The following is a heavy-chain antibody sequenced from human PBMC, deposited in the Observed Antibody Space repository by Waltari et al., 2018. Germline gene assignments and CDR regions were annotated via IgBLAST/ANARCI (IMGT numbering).Heavy chain of an antibody. CDR1: GFTFSRYA. V-gene: IGHV3-30-3*01. J-gene: IGHJ4*02. CDR2: KSNDGSNK. CDR3: ARVPYSSSWYWGNYYFDY. Sequence: QVQLVESGGGVVQPGRSLRLSCAASGFTFSRYAMHWVRQAPGKGLEWVAGKSNDGSNKYYADSGKGRFTISRDNSKNTLYLQMNSLRAEDTAVYYCARVPYSSSWYWGNYYFDYWGQGTLVTVSS. D-gene: IGHD6-13*01.